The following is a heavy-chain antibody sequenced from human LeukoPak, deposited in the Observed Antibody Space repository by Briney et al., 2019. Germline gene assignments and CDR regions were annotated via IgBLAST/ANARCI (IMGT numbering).Heavy chain of an antibody. J-gene: IGHJ4*02. CDR2: IQSITDGGQT. CDR1: GFTFSEAW. V-gene: IGHV3-15*01. D-gene: IGHD3-16*02. CDR3: TIDYDYAWGSYRLAY. Sequence: GGSLRLSCAASGFTFSEAWMTWVRQAPGKGLEWVGRIQSITDGGQTDYAAPGKGRFTISRDDSKNTLKLQWNSLKNEGTAMYYCTIDYDYAWGSYRLAYWGQGALVTVSA.